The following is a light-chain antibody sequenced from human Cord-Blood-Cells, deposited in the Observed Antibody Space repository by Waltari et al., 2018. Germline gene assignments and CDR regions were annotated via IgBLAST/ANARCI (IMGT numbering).Light chain of an antibody. V-gene: IGLV2-14*01. CDR3: SSYTSSSLGV. CDR1: SSDVGGYNY. J-gene: IGLJ1*01. CDR2: DVS. Sequence: QSALTQPASVSGSPGQSITISCTGTSSDVGGYNYVSWYQQHPGKAPKLMIYDVSNRPSGVSNRFSGSTSGNTASLTISGLQAEDEADYYCSSYTSSSLGVFGTGTKVTVL.